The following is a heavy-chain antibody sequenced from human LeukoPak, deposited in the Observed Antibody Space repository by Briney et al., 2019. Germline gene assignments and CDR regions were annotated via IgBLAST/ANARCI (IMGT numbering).Heavy chain of an antibody. CDR3: ARGVGSSSWIQPKYKWFDP. CDR1: GVSFSGYY. CDR2: INHSGST. J-gene: IGHJ5*02. Sequence: SETLSLTCAVYGVSFSGYYWSWIRQPPGKGLEWIGEINHSGSTNYNPSPKSRVTISLDTPTNKFSLKLSAVTPADTPVYYCARGVGSSSWIQPKYKWFDPWGQASLLGVCS. V-gene: IGHV4-34*01. D-gene: IGHD6-13*01.